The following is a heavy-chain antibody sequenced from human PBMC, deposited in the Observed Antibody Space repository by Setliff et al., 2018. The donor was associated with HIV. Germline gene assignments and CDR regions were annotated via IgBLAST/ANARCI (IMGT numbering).Heavy chain of an antibody. CDR3: ATGPVCYHD. CDR1: GYSISSDYC. J-gene: IGHJ4*02. CDR2: MCHGGNNN. V-gene: IGHV4-38-2*01. Sequence: SETLSLTCGVSGYSISSDYCWGWIRQPPGKGLEWIGNMCHGGNNNYYNPSLKSRVTISVDTSENQFSLRLSSVTAADTAVYYCATGPVCYHDWGQGTLVTVSS. D-gene: IGHD2-8*01.